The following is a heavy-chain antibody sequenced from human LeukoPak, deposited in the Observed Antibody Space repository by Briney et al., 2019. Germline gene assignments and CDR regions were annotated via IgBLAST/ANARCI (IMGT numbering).Heavy chain of an antibody. CDR2: IYYTGSS. J-gene: IGHJ3*01. D-gene: IGHD2-21*02. Sequence: SETLSLTCTVSGGSISGYYWNWIRQPPGEGLEWIGYIYYTGSSNYNPSLKSRVSISLDTSKNQFSLKLSSVTAADTAVYYCGRRVVVVTANDKSDAFDVWGQGTVVTVSS. V-gene: IGHV4-59*01. CDR1: GGSISGYY. CDR3: GRRVVVVTANDKSDAFDV.